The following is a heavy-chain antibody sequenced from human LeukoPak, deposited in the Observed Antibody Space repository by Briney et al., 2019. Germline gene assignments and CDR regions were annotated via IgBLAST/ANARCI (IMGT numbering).Heavy chain of an antibody. D-gene: IGHD4-17*01. CDR1: QFKFNNYG. CDR2: ITGSGSRT. Sequence: GGSLRLSCATSQFKFNNYGMTWVRQAPGKGLEWVSSITGSGSRTQYADSVQGRFTISKDNSKNTLYLQMNSLRAEDTAVYYCAKDPNGDYIGTFDIWGQGTMVTVSS. J-gene: IGHJ3*02. V-gene: IGHV3-23*01. CDR3: AKDPNGDYIGTFDI.